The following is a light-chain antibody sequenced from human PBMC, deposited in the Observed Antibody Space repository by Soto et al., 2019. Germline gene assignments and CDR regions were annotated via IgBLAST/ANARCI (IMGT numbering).Light chain of an antibody. J-gene: IGKJ1*01. V-gene: IGKV4-1*01. Sequence: DIVMTQSPDSLAVSLGERATINCKSSQSVLYSSNNKNYLAWYQQKPGQPPKLLIYWASTRESVVPDRFSGSGSGTDFTLPISSLQAEDVAVYFCQQYYSPRTFCQGTNVEIK. CDR1: QSVLYSSNNKNY. CDR3: QQYYSPRT. CDR2: WAS.